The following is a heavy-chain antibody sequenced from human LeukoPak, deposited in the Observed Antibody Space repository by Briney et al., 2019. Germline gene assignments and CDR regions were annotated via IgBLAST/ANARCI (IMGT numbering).Heavy chain of an antibody. CDR2: IYYSGST. Sequence: PSETLSLTCSVSGGSINSSTYYWGWIRQPPGKGLEWIGSIYYSGSTYYNPSLKSRVTISVDTSKNQFSLKLSFVTAADTAMYYCARVGGPVPAALEDAFDLWGQGTLVTVSS. V-gene: IGHV4-39*07. CDR1: GGSINSSTYY. D-gene: IGHD2-15*01. J-gene: IGHJ3*01. CDR3: ARVGGPVPAALEDAFDL.